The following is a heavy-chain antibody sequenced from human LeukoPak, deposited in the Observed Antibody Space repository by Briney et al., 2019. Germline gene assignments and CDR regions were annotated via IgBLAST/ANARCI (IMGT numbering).Heavy chain of an antibody. Sequence: GGSLRLSCAASGFTFSSYSMNWVRRAPGKGLEWVSSISSSSSYIYYADSVKGRFTISRDNAKNSLYLQMNSLRAEDTAVYYCARDWMAVAVAGTGIDYWGQGTLVTVSS. D-gene: IGHD6-19*01. V-gene: IGHV3-21*01. CDR3: ARDWMAVAVAGTGIDY. CDR1: GFTFSSYS. J-gene: IGHJ4*02. CDR2: ISSSSSYI.